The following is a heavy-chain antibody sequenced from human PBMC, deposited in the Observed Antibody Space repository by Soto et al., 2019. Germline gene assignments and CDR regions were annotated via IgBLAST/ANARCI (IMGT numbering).Heavy chain of an antibody. CDR3: ASMIGDPVLSFDS. Sequence: QVQLQESGPGLLRPSETLSLTCTVSGGSISSYYWSWIRHPPGKGLEWIGYIFYSGSTSYNPSLKSRVTISIDTSEYQFSLKLYSVTAADTAVYYCASMIGDPVLSFDSWGQGTLVAVFS. D-gene: IGHD3-10*02. J-gene: IGHJ5*01. V-gene: IGHV4-59*01. CDR1: GGSISSYY. CDR2: IFYSGST.